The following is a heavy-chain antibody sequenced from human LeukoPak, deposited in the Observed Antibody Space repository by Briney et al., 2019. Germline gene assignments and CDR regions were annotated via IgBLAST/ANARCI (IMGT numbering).Heavy chain of an antibody. V-gene: IGHV3-23*01. Sequence: GGSLRLSCAASGFTFSSYAMSWVRQAPGKGLEWVSAISGSGGSTYYADSVKGRFTISRDNAKNSLYLQMNSLRAEDTAVYYCARDAGITGTTDLDYWGHGTLVTVSS. CDR3: ARDAGITGTTDLDY. J-gene: IGHJ4*01. CDR2: ISGSGGST. D-gene: IGHD1-14*01. CDR1: GFTFSSYA.